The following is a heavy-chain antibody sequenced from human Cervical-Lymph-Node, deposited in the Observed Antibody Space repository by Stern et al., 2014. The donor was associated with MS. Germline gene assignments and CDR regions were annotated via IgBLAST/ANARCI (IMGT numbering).Heavy chain of an antibody. V-gene: IGHV1-69*18. D-gene: IGHD3-16*01. CDR1: ADFFSRNA. CDR3: AREELLITGVVTPVGFFHY. Sequence: VQLEESGSEVKKSGSSVKVSCKAPADFFSRNALSWVRQAPGQGLEWMGRIIPLLGAADYAQKFQGRVTIFADESTDTAYMELRSLRSDDTALYFCAREELLITGVVTPVGFFHYWGQGTLVTVSS. CDR2: IIPLLGAA. J-gene: IGHJ4*02.